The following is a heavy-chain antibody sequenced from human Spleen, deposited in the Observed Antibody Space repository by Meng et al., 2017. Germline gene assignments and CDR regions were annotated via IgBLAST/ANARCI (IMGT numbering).Heavy chain of an antibody. CDR3: ARDENISLGKLFGDY. CDR1: GYTLSTDG. V-gene: IGHV1-18*01. CDR2: INTYNGKT. J-gene: IGHJ4*02. Sequence: QLVQSGAEVKKPGASVKVSCEASGYTLSTDGFSWVRQAPGQGLEWLGWINTYNGKTDYAQKFQGRVTMTADTSTRTAYMELRSLRSDDTAVYYCARDENISLGKLFGDYWGQGTLVTVSS. D-gene: IGHD2-21*01.